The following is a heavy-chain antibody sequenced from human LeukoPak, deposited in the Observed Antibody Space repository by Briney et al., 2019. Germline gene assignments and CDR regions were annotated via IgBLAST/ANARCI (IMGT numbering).Heavy chain of an antibody. V-gene: IGHV1-2*02. J-gene: IGHJ4*02. Sequence: GASVKVSCKASGYTFTGYHMHWVRQAPGQGLQWMGFINPHSGVTILAQEFKGRVIMSRDASFSTAYIQMNSLRSDDTAVYYCARGGGYGDPLGLYWGQGTLVTVSS. D-gene: IGHD4-17*01. CDR2: INPHSGVT. CDR1: GYTFTGYH. CDR3: ARGGGYGDPLGLY.